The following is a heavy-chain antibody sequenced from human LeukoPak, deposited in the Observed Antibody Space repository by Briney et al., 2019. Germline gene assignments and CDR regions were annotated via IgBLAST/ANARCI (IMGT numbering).Heavy chain of an antibody. Sequence: SETLSLTCTVSCGSISSYYWSWIRQPPGKGLEWIGYIDYSGSTNYNPSLKSRVTISLDTSNNQFSLKLSSVAAADTAVYYCARDWSGLNWFDPWGQGTLVTVSS. D-gene: IGHD3-3*01. CDR1: CGSISSYY. CDR2: IDYSGST. J-gene: IGHJ5*02. V-gene: IGHV4-59*01. CDR3: ARDWSGLNWFDP.